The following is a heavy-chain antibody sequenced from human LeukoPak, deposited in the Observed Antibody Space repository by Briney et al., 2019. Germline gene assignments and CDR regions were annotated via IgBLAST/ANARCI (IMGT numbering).Heavy chain of an antibody. J-gene: IGHJ3*02. CDR3: ARGAKYYYDSSGYLRPPDGAFDI. V-gene: IGHV3-20*04. D-gene: IGHD3-22*01. Sequence: GGSLRLSCAASGFTFDDYGMSWVRQAPGKGLEWVSGINWNGGSTGYADSVKGRFTISRDNAKNSLYLQMNSLRAEDTALYYCARGAKYYYDSSGYLRPPDGAFDIWGQGTMVTVSS. CDR2: INWNGGST. CDR1: GFTFDDYG.